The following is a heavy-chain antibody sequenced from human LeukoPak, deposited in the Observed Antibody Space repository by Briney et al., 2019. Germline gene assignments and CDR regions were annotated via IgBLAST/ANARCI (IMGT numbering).Heavy chain of an antibody. CDR2: ISYDGSNK. J-gene: IGHJ4*02. V-gene: IGHV3-30*04. CDR1: GFTFSSYA. D-gene: IGHD5-12*01. CDR3: ARESDSGYGTFDY. Sequence: GGSLRLSRAASGFTFSSYAMHWVRQAPGKGLEWVAVISYDGSNKYYADSVKGRFTISRDNSKNTLYLQMNSLRAEDTAVYYCARESDSGYGTFDYWGQGTLVTVSS.